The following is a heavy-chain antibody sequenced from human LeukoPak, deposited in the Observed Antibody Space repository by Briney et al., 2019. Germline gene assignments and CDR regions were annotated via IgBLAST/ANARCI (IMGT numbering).Heavy chain of an antibody. CDR2: INYDGAYT. Sequence: GGSLRLSCATSGFTFSSNVMSWVRQAPGKGLEWASGINYDGAYTNYADSVKGRFTISRDNSKSTLYMQMNGLRAEDTAIYYCAKWGVDKGEWRHYVDYWGQGTLVIVSS. J-gene: IGHJ4*02. CDR3: AKWGVDKGEWRHYVDY. V-gene: IGHV3-23*01. CDR1: GFTFSSNV. D-gene: IGHD3-16*01.